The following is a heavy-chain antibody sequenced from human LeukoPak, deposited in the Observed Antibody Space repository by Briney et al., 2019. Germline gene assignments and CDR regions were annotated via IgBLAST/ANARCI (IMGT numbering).Heavy chain of an antibody. D-gene: IGHD5-12*01. CDR3: ARVGYGDTWGYDQFVY. CDR1: GYTFTGYY. J-gene: IGHJ4*02. CDR2: INPNSGGT. Sequence: ASVKVSCKASGYTFTGYYMHWVRQAPGQGLEWMGWINPNSGGTNYAQKFQGRVTMTRDTSISTAYMELSRLRSDDTAVYYCARVGYGDTWGYDQFVYWGQGTLVTVSS. V-gene: IGHV1-2*02.